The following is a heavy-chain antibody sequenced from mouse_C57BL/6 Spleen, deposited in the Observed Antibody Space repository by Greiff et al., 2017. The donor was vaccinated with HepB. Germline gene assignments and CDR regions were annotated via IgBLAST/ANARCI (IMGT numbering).Heavy chain of an antibody. CDR3: ARSGFYYYGSSCRDYYAMDY. J-gene: IGHJ4*01. Sequence: QVQLQQPGAELVRPGSSVKLSCKASGYTFTSYWMHWVKQRPIQGLEWIGNIDPSDSETHYNQKFKDKATLTVDKSSSTAYMQLSSLTSEDSAVCYCARSGFYYYGSSCRDYYAMDYWGQGTSVTVSS. V-gene: IGHV1-52*01. CDR1: GYTFTSYW. CDR2: IDPSDSET. D-gene: IGHD1-1*01.